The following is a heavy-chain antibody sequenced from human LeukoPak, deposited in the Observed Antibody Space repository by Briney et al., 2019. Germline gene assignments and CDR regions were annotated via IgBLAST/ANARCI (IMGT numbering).Heavy chain of an antibody. J-gene: IGHJ4*02. D-gene: IGHD5-24*01. Sequence: PGGSLRLSCAASGFTFSSYAMSWVRQAPGKGLEWVSAISGSGGSTYYADSVKGRFTISRDNSKNTLYLQMNSLRAEDTAVYFCAKDGMAYVGMATIADYWGQGILVTVSS. CDR1: GFTFSSYA. CDR2: ISGSGGST. V-gene: IGHV3-23*01. CDR3: AKDGMAYVGMATIADY.